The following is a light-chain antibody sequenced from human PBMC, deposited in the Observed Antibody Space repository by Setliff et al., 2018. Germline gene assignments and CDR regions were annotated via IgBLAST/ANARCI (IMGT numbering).Light chain of an antibody. CDR2: GNS. V-gene: IGLV1-40*01. CDR3: QSYDSSLSGRV. J-gene: IGLJ1*01. Sequence: QSVLTQPPSVSGAPGQRVTISCTGSSSNIGAGYDVHWYQQLPGTAPKLLIYGNSNRPSGVPDRFSGSKSGTSASLAITGLQAEDEADYYCQSYDSSLSGRVFGTG. CDR1: SSNIGAGYD.